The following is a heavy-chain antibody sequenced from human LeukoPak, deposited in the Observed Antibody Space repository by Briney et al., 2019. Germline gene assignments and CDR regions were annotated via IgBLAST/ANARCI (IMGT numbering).Heavy chain of an antibody. CDR1: GFTFSSYA. CDR2: ISGSGGST. Sequence: GGSLRLSCAASGFTFSSYAMSWVRQAPGKGLEWVSAISGSGGSTYYADSVKGPFTISRDNSKNTLYLQMNSLRAEDTAVYYCAKEFSEYYSDSSGYYGSYDYWGQGTLVTVSS. D-gene: IGHD3-22*01. J-gene: IGHJ4*02. CDR3: AKEFSEYYSDSSGYYGSYDY. V-gene: IGHV3-23*01.